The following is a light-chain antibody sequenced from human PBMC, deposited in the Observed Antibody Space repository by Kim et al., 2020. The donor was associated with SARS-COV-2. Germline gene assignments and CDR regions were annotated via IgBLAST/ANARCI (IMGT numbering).Light chain of an antibody. Sequence: ASVGDRVTCTCRASQGISSYLAWYQQKPGKVPKLLMYTASTLQSGVPSRFSGSGSGTEFTLTISSLQPEDFATYYCQQLNGYPLTFGGGTKVDIK. CDR2: TAS. CDR3: QQLNGYPLT. V-gene: IGKV1-9*01. J-gene: IGKJ4*01. CDR1: QGISSY.